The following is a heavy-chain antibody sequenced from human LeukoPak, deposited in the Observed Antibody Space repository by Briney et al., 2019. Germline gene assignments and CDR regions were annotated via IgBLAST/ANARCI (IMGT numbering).Heavy chain of an antibody. D-gene: IGHD2-2*02. CDR3: ARGDCSSTSCYTQDY. CDR1: GGTFSSYA. J-gene: IGHJ4*02. CDR2: IIPIFGTA. V-gene: IGHV1-69*13. Sequence: SAKVSCKASGGTFSSYAISWVRQAPGQGLEWMGGIIPIFGTANYAQKFQGRVTITADESTSTAYMELSSLRSEDTAVYYCARGDCSSTSCYTQDYWGQGTLVTVSS.